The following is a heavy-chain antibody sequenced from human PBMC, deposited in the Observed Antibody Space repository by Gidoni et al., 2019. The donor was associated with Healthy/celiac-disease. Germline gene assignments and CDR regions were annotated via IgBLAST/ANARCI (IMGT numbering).Heavy chain of an antibody. J-gene: IGHJ3*02. CDR2: IDWDDDK. CDR3: ARIRGDGYHEAFDI. Sequence: QVTLRESGPALVKPTQTLTLTCTFSGFSLSTSGMCVSWIRQPPGKALEWLARIDWDDDKYYSTSLKTRLTISKDTSKNQVVLTMTNRDPVDTATDYCARIRGDGYHEAFDIWGQGTMVTVSS. V-gene: IGHV2-70*15. CDR1: GFSLSTSGMC. D-gene: IGHD5-12*01.